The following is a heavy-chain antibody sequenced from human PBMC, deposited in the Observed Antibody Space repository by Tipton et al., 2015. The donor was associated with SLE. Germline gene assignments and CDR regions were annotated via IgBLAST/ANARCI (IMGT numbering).Heavy chain of an antibody. CDR3: AKDLYDSTYYNGMDV. CDR1: GFTFDSYA. CDR2: ISWNSGNI. J-gene: IGHJ6*02. Sequence: SLRLSCAASGFTFDSYAFHWVRQAPGKGLEWVSGISWNSGNIGYADSVKGRFTISRDNAKNALYLQMNSLRVDDTALYYCAKDLYDSTYYNGMDVWGQGTMVTVSS. D-gene: IGHD3-22*01. V-gene: IGHV3-9*01.